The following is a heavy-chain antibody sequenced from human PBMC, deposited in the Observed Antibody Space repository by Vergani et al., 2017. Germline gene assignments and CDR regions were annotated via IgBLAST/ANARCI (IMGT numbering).Heavy chain of an antibody. CDR3: AMNPGISTTPHSYAMDF. CDR1: GFKFSDHY. Sequence: LEESGGGSVKPGGSLRLSCAASGFKFSDHYMSWIRQAPGKGLEWVSHISTGASTVSYTDSVTGRFTVSRDNDNNSLTLDMTTLRVEDTAVYYCAMNPGISTTPHSYAMDFWGQGTTVTVSS. J-gene: IGHJ6*02. V-gene: IGHV3-11*04. CDR2: ISTGASTV. D-gene: IGHD1-1*01.